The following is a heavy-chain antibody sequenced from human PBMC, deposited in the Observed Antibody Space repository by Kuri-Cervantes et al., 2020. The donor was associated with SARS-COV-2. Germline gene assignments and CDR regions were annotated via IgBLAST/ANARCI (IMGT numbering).Heavy chain of an antibody. CDR3: ARQGLDYDFWSGYSGFDY. Sequence: GSLRLSCTVSGDSISSYHWNWIRQPPGKGLEWIGYIYNSGSTNYSPSLKSRVTISVDTSKNQFSLKLSSVTAADTAVYYCARQGLDYDFWSGYSGFDYWGQGTLVTVSS. D-gene: IGHD3-3*01. J-gene: IGHJ4*02. V-gene: IGHV4-59*01. CDR2: IYNSGST. CDR1: GDSISSYH.